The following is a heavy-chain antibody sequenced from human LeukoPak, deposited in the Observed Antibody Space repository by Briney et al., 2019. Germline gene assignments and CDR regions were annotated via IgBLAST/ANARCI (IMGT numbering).Heavy chain of an antibody. CDR1: GFTFSSYG. D-gene: IGHD3-22*01. CDR2: VSDDGSNK. Sequence: GGSLGLSCAASGFTFSSYGMHWVRQAPGKGLEWMADVSDDGSNKYYEDSVRGRFTISRDNSKNTLYLQMSSLRDEDTAVYYCANPLLRGGYRFDSWGQGTLVTVSS. CDR3: ANPLLRGGYRFDS. J-gene: IGHJ4*02. V-gene: IGHV3-30*18.